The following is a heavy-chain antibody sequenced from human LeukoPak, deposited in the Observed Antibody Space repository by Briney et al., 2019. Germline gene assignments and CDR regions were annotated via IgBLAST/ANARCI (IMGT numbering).Heavy chain of an antibody. J-gene: IGHJ5*02. CDR3: ARDVGRDSGYDYVDP. V-gene: IGHV1-2*02. CDR1: GYTFTGYY. CDR2: INPNSGGT. Sequence: ASVKVSCKASGYTFTGYYMHWVRQAPGQGLEWMGWINPNSGGTNYAQKFQGRVTMTRDTFISTAYMELSRLRSDDTAVYYCARDVGRDSGYDYVDPWGQGTLVTVSS. D-gene: IGHD5-12*01.